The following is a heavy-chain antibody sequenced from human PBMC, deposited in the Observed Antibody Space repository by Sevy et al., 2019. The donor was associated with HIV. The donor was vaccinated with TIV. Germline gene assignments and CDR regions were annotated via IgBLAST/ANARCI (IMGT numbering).Heavy chain of an antibody. Sequence: GGSLRLSCAASGFTFSNAWMSWVRQAPGKGLEWVGRIKSKTDGGTTDYAAPVKGRFTISRDDSKNTLYLQMNSLKTEDTAVYHCTTDVSSGYCYGYYYYGMDVWGQGTTVTVSS. CDR1: GFTFSNAW. J-gene: IGHJ6*02. D-gene: IGHD3-22*01. V-gene: IGHV3-15*01. CDR2: IKSKTDGGTT. CDR3: TTDVSSGYCYGYYYYGMDV.